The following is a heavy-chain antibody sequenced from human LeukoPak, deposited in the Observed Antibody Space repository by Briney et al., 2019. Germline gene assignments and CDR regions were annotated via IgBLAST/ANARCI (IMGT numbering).Heavy chain of an antibody. CDR3: AKDSFSTS. Sequence: GGSLRLSCAASGFTFSNDSMTWVRQAPGKGLEWVSTINNNGVSTFYADPVKGRFTISRDNSKNTLYLHMNSLSAEDTAVYYCAKDSFSTSWGQGVLVTVSS. CDR2: INNNGVST. J-gene: IGHJ4*02. D-gene: IGHD2-2*01. V-gene: IGHV3-23*01. CDR1: GFTFSNDS.